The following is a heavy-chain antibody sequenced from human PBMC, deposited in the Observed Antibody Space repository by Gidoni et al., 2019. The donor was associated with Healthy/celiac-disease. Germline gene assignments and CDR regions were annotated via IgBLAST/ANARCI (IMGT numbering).Heavy chain of an antibody. CDR3: ARHLSPQRLVPPPPYYFDY. Sequence: QLQLQESGTGLVKPSETLSLTCTVSGGSISSSSYYWGWIRQPPGKGLEWIGSIYYSGSTYYNPSLKSRVTISVDTSKNQFSLKLSSVTAADTAVYYCARHLSPQRLVPPPPYYFDYWGQGTLVTVSS. CDR2: IYYSGST. J-gene: IGHJ4*02. D-gene: IGHD6-19*01. CDR1: GGSISSSSYY. V-gene: IGHV4-39*01.